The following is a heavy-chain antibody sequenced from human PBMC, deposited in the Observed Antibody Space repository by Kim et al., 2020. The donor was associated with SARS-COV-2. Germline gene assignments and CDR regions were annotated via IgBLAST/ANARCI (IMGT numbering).Heavy chain of an antibody. D-gene: IGHD3-16*01. Sequence: SETLSLTCTVSGGSISNYYWSWIRQPPGKGLEWIGYIYYSGSTNYNPSLRSRVTISVDTSKNRFSLKLSSVTAADTAVYYCARGGARSVAFDIWGQGTMVTVSS. J-gene: IGHJ3*02. CDR2: IYYSGST. CDR1: GGSISNYY. V-gene: IGHV4-59*01. CDR3: ARGGARSVAFDI.